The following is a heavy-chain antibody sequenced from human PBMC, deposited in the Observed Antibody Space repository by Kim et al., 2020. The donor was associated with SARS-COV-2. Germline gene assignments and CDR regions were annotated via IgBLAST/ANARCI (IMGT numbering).Heavy chain of an antibody. V-gene: IGHV4-59*01. D-gene: IGHD6-13*01. CDR3: AREGHIAAAGPDY. CDR1: GGSISSYY. J-gene: IGHJ4*02. CDR2: IYYSGST. Sequence: SETLSLTCTVSGGSISSYYWSWIRQPPGKGLEWIGYIYYSGSTNYNPSLKSRVTISVDTSKNQFSLKLSSVTAADTAVYYCAREGHIAAAGPDYWGQGTLVTVSS.